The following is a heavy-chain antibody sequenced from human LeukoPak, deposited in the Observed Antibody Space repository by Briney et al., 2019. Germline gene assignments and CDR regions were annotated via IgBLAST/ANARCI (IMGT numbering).Heavy chain of an antibody. CDR2: INPSGGST. J-gene: IGHJ4*02. CDR3: ARDGPTAAPFDY. Sequence: ASVKVSCKASGYRFTSYDMHWVRQAPGQGLEWMGIINPSGGSTSYAQRFQGRVAMTRDTSTTTVYMEVNSLTSEDTVVYFCARDGPTAAPFDYWGQGTLVTVSS. V-gene: IGHV1-46*01. D-gene: IGHD2-2*01. CDR1: GYRFTSYD.